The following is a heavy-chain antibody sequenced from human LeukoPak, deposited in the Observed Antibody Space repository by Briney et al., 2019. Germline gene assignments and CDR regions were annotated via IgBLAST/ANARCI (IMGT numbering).Heavy chain of an antibody. CDR2: IYHSGSI. D-gene: IGHD3-3*01. CDR3: ARVGYDFWSGYPDYYFDY. Sequence: PSETLSLTCAVSGGSISSSNWWSWVRQPPGKGLEWIGEIYHSGSINYNPSLKSRVTISVDKSKNQFSLKLSSVTAADTAVYYCARVGYDFWSGYPDYYFDYWGQGTLVTVSS. CDR1: GGSISSSNW. V-gene: IGHV4-4*02. J-gene: IGHJ4*02.